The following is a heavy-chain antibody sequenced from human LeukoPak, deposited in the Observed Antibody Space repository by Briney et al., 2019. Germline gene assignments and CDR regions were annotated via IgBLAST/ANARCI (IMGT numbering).Heavy chain of an antibody. V-gene: IGHV3-23*01. D-gene: IGHD5-12*01. Sequence: PGGSLRLSCAASGFSLSNSAMSWVRQAPGKGLEWVSLIIASSGSTFYADSVKGRFTISRDNSKNTLYLQMNSLRAEDTAVYYCAKGAYDYIEMGYFDYWGQGTVVTVSS. CDR1: GFSLSNSA. CDR3: AKGAYDYIEMGYFDY. CDR2: IIASSGST. J-gene: IGHJ4*02.